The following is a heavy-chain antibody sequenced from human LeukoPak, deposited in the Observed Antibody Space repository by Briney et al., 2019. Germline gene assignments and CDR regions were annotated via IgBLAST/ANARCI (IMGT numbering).Heavy chain of an antibody. J-gene: IGHJ3*02. CDR2: ISGSAGST. CDR1: GFTFSNYG. Sequence: GGSLRLSCAASGFTFSNYGMSWVRQAPGKGLEWVSAISGSAGSTYYADSVKGRFTISRDNSKNTLYLQMNSLRAEDTAVYYCAREKITMIVVARDAFDIWGQGTMVTVSS. CDR3: AREKITMIVVARDAFDI. V-gene: IGHV3-23*01. D-gene: IGHD3-22*01.